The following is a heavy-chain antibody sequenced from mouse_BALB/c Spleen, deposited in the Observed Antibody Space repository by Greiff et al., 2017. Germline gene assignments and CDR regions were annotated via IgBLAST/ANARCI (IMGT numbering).Heavy chain of an antibody. J-gene: IGHJ2*01. Sequence: EVQGVESGGDLVKPGGSLKLSCAASGFTFSSYGMSWVRQTPDKRLEWVATISSGGSYTYYPDSVKGRFTISRDNAKNTLYLQMSSLKSEDTAMYYCAREGNYGNYFDYWGQGTTLTVSS. CDR2: ISSGGSYT. V-gene: IGHV5-6*01. D-gene: IGHD2-1*01. CDR1: GFTFSSYG. CDR3: AREGNYGNYFDY.